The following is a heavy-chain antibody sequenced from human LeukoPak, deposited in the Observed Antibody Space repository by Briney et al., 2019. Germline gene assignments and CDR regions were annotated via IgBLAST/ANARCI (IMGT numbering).Heavy chain of an antibody. CDR1: GGTLTNHA. D-gene: IGHD7-27*01. V-gene: IGHV1-69*05. J-gene: IGHJ2*01. CDR3: ARSVNWGSPHYWYFDL. Sequence: ASVKVSYKASGGTLTNHAVSGLRQAPGQGQEWMGRIIPFSGTTNYQQKFQGRVTITTDESTSTVYMDLSSLRSEDTAVYFCARSVNWGSPHYWYFDLWGGGTLVAVS. CDR2: IIPFSGTT.